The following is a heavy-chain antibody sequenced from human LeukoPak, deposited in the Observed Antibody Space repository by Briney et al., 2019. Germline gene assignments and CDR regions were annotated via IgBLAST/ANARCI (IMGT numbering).Heavy chain of an antibody. J-gene: IGHJ1*01. CDR3: ARVPNTYYYDSSGYNSQYFQH. D-gene: IGHD3-22*01. CDR2: IIPILGIA. CDR1: GGTFSSYA. V-gene: IGHV1-69*04. Sequence: ASVTVSCTASGGTFSSYAISWVRQAPGQGLEWMGRIIPILGIANYAQKFQGRVTITADKSTSTAYMELSSLRSEDTAVYYCARVPNTYYYDSSGYNSQYFQHWGQGTLVTVSS.